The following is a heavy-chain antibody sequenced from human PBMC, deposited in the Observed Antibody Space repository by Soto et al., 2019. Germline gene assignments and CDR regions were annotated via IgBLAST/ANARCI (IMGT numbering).Heavy chain of an antibody. D-gene: IGHD3-10*01. J-gene: IGHJ4*02. Sequence: QVQLQESGPGLVKPSGTLSLTCAVSGGSISSSNWWSWVRQPPGKGLEWIGEIYHSGSTNYNPSLKRRVTRSVDKYKNQFSLKLSSVTAADTAVYYCARVGLGAGDYFDYWGQGTLVTGSS. CDR2: IYHSGST. CDR1: GGSISSSNW. CDR3: ARVGLGAGDYFDY. V-gene: IGHV4-4*02.